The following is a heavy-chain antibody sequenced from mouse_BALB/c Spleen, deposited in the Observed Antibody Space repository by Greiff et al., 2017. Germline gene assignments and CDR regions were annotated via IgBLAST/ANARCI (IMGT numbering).Heavy chain of an antibody. D-gene: IGHD1-1*01. CDR1: GFTFSDYG. CDR3: ARDGSSSWFAY. J-gene: IGHJ3*01. V-gene: IGHV5-15*02. CDR2: ISNLAYSI. Sequence: EVQLVESGGGLVQPGGSRKLSCAASGFTFSDYGMAWVRQAPGKGPEWVAFISNLAYSIYYADTVTGRFTISRENAKNTLYLEMSSLRSEDTAMYYCARDGSSSWFAYWGQGTLVTVSA.